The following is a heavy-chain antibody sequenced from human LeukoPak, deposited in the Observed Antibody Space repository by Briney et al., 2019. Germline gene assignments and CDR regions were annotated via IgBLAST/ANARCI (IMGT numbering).Heavy chain of an antibody. CDR1: GYTFTSNY. J-gene: IGHJ4*02. Sequence: ASVKVSCKAFGYTFTSNYMHWVRQAPGQGPEWMGVISPSGGSTTYAQKFQGRVTLTRDMSTSTDYLELSSLRSDDTAVYYCAMCLSGYYLGFDYWGQGTLVTVSS. D-gene: IGHD3-3*01. CDR2: ISPSGGST. CDR3: AMCLSGYYLGFDY. V-gene: IGHV1-46*01.